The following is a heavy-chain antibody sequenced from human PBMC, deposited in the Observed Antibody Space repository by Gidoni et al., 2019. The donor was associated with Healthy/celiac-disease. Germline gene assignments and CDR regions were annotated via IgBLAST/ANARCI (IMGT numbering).Heavy chain of an antibody. Sequence: QVQLQASGPGLVKPSQTLSLTFTVAGASLSRGGYSWSWIRQHPGKGLEWIGYIYYSGSTYYNPSLKSRVTISVDTSKNQFSLKLSSVTAADTAVYYCARSLWFGELPKPTYYYYYYGMDVWGQGTTVTVSS. CDR3: ARSLWFGELPKPTYYYYYYGMDV. V-gene: IGHV4-31*03. J-gene: IGHJ6*02. D-gene: IGHD3-10*01. CDR1: GASLSRGGYS. CDR2: IYYSGST.